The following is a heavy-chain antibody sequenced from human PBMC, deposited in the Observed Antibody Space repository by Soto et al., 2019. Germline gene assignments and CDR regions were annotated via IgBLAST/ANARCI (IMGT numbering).Heavy chain of an antibody. CDR2: ISYDGSNK. J-gene: IGHJ4*02. V-gene: IGHV3-30*18. CDR1: GFTFSSYG. D-gene: IGHD3-22*01. CDR3: AKDDPPQGYYDSSGYGDY. Sequence: AGGSLRLSCAASGFTFSSYGMHWVRQAPGKGLEWVAVISYDGSNKYYADSVKGRFTISRDNSKNTLHLQMNSLRAEDTAVYYCAKDDPPQGYYDSSGYGDYWGQGTLVTV.